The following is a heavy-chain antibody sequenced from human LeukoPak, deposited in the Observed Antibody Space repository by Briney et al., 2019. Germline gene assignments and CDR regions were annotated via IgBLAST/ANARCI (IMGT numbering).Heavy chain of an antibody. D-gene: IGHD3-10*01. V-gene: IGHV3-48*01. J-gene: IGHJ4*02. Sequence: GGSLRLSCAASGFTFSSSTMNWVRQAPGKGLECVSYISFSSTTIYYADSVKGRFTISRDNAKNSLYLQMNSLRGDDTAVYYCARGRSMDYWGQGTLVTVSS. CDR2: ISFSSTTI. CDR1: GFTFSSST. CDR3: ARGRSMDY.